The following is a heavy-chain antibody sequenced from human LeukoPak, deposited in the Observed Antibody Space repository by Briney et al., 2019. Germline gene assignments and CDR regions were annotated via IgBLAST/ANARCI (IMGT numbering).Heavy chain of an antibody. Sequence: SETLSLTCTVSGGSISSSSYYWGWIRQPPGKGLEWIGSIYYSGSTYYNPSLKSRVTISVDTSKNQFSLKLSSVTAADTAVYYCARDSRLTLLWFGESPGGAFDIWGQGTMVTVSS. CDR3: ARDSRLTLLWFGESPGGAFDI. CDR1: GGSISSSSYY. D-gene: IGHD3-10*01. V-gene: IGHV4-39*07. J-gene: IGHJ3*02. CDR2: IYYSGST.